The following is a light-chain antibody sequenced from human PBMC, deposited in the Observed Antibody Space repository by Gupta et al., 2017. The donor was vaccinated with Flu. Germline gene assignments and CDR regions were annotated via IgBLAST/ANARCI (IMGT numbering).Light chain of an antibody. CDR2: DAS. CDR3: QQYGSSPET. V-gene: IGKV3-20*01. J-gene: IGKJ1*01. CDR1: QIISSTS. Sequence: DIVLTQSPGTLSLSPGERATLSCRASQIISSTSLAWYQQKPGQAPRLVIYDASSRATGIPDRFSGSGSGTDFTLTISGLEPEDFAVYYCQQYGSSPETFGQGTKVEIK.